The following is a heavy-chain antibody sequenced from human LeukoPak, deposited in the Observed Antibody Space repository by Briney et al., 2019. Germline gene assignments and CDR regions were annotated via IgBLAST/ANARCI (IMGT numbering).Heavy chain of an antibody. V-gene: IGHV3-7*01. D-gene: IGHD5-18*01. Sequence: GGSLRLSCAASGFTFSSYWMSWVRQAPGKGLEWVANIKQGGSEKYYVDSVKGRFTISRDNAKNPLYLQMNSLRAEDTAVYYCASGRGYSYGFDYWGQGTLVTVSS. J-gene: IGHJ4*02. CDR3: ASGRGYSYGFDY. CDR2: IKQGGSEK. CDR1: GFTFSSYW.